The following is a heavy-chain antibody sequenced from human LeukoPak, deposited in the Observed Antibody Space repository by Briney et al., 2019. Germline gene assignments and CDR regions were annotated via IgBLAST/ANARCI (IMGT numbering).Heavy chain of an antibody. D-gene: IGHD3-22*01. Sequence: PSETLSLTCTVSGGSISSSSYYWGWIRQPPGKGLEWIGSIYYSGSTYYNPSLKSRVTISVDTSKNQFSLKLSSVTAADTAVYYGARLDRDYYDSSGYYFPDYWGQGTLVTVSS. CDR2: IYYSGST. CDR1: GGSISSSSYY. CDR3: ARLDRDYYDSSGYYFPDY. J-gene: IGHJ4*02. V-gene: IGHV4-39*01.